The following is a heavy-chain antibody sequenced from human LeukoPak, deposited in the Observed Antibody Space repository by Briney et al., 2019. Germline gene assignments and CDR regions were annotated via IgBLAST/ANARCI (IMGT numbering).Heavy chain of an antibody. J-gene: IGHJ4*02. CDR2: INPNSGDT. Sequence: GASVKVSCKASGYIFTAYYIHWVRQAPGQGLEWMGWINPNSGDTNYAQKFQGRVTMTRDMSISTAYMELSRLRSDDTAVYYCARGQYGGKLLDFDYWGQGALVTVSS. D-gene: IGHD4-23*01. CDR1: GYIFTAYY. V-gene: IGHV1-2*02. CDR3: ARGQYGGKLLDFDY.